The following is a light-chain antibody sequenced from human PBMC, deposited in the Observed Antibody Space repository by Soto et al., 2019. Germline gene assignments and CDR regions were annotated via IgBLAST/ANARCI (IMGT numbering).Light chain of an antibody. CDR2: SAS. V-gene: IGKV1-39*01. CDR3: QQSHTSPFA. Sequence: DIQMTQSPSSLSATVGDRVTLTCRASQNIDKSLDWYQQKPGKAPKVLIYSASSLESGVPSRFSASGSGTDFALTIADLLSNDFAMYFWQQSHTSPFAFGPGTRVD. CDR1: QNIDKS. J-gene: IGKJ3*01.